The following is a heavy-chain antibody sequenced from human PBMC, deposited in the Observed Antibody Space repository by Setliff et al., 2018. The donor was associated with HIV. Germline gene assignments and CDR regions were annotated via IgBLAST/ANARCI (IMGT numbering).Heavy chain of an antibody. J-gene: IGHJ5*02. CDR1: RGSIRSGTYY. CDR2: VSQSGST. Sequence: SETLSLTCTVSRGSIRSGTYYWGWIRQPPGKRLEWIGSVSQSGSTYYNPSLKSRITISVDRSKNLFSLKLISVTAADQGVYYCARVPVAGANWFDPWGLGTLVTVSS. D-gene: IGHD2-21*01. V-gene: IGHV4-39*01. CDR3: ARVPVAGANWFDP.